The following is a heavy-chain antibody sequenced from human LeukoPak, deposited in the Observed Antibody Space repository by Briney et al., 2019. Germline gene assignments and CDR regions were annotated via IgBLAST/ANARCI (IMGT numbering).Heavy chain of an antibody. Sequence: GGSLRLSCAASGFTFSDYYMSWIRQAPGKGLEWVSYISSSGSTIYYADSVKGRFTISRDNAKNSLYLQMNSLRAEDTAVYYCARARGEYSIIVDRPYYYYYMDVWGKGTTVTVSS. CDR1: GFTFSDYY. CDR2: ISSSGSTI. J-gene: IGHJ6*03. V-gene: IGHV3-11*04. CDR3: ARARGEYSIIVDRPYYYYYMDV. D-gene: IGHD6-6*01.